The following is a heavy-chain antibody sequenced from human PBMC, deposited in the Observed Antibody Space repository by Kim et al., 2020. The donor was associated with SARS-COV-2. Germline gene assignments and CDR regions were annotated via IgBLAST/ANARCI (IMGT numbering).Heavy chain of an antibody. V-gene: IGHV3-33*01. Sequence: GGSLRLSCAASGFTFSSYGMHWVRQAPGKGLEWVAVIWYDGSNKYYADSVKGRFTISRDNSKNTLFLQMNSLRAEDTAVYYCARAFGGGLGAPMYVPFDIWGQGTMVTVSS. D-gene: IGHD3-10*01. CDR3: ARAFGGGLGAPMYVPFDI. CDR2: IWYDGSNK. J-gene: IGHJ3*02. CDR1: GFTFSSYG.